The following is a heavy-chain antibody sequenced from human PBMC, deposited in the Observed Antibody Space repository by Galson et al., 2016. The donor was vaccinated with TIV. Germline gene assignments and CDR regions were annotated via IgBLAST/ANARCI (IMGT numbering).Heavy chain of an antibody. Sequence: SLRFSCAASGSTVSGYYMNWVRLAPGRGLEWVSLSYGGGGTFYTESVKGRFTISRDNSKNTLFHQSNSLRAEDTAMYYCAWGAYYDILTGHESGSYWGDPPNWFDPWGQGTLVTVSS. CDR1: GSTVSGYY. J-gene: IGHJ5*02. V-gene: IGHV3-53*01. CDR3: AWGAYYDILTGHESGSYWGDPPNWFDP. CDR2: SYGGGGT. D-gene: IGHD3-9*01.